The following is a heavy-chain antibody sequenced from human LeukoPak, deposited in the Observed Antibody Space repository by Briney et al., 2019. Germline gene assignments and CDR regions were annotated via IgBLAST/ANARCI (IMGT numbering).Heavy chain of an antibody. D-gene: IGHD1-26*01. CDR1: GFTFSSYA. Sequence: PGASLRLSCAASGFTFSSYAMSWVRQAPGKGLEWVSAISGSGGSAYYADSVKGRFTISRDNSKNTLYLQMNSLRAEDTAVYYCAKGGVGAQDYWGQGTLVTVSS. CDR2: ISGSGGSA. J-gene: IGHJ4*02. CDR3: AKGGVGAQDY. V-gene: IGHV3-23*01.